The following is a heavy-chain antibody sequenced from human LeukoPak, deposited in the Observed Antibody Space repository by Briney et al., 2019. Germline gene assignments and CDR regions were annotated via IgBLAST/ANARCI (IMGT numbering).Heavy chain of an antibody. D-gene: IGHD3-10*01. J-gene: IGHJ6*02. CDR3: ARDVLTGPDYYYYGMDV. V-gene: IGHV1-69*13. Sequence: SVKVSCKASGGTFSSYAISWVRQAPGQGLEWMGGIIPIFGTANYAQKFQGRVTITADESTSTAYMELSSLRSEDAAVYYCARDVLTGPDYYYYGMDVWGQGTTVTVSS. CDR2: IIPIFGTA. CDR1: GGTFSSYA.